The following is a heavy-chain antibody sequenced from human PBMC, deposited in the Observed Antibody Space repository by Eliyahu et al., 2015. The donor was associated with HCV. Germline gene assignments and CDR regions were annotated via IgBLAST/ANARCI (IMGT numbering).Heavy chain of an antibody. Sequence: QVQLVQSGAEVKKPGSSVKVSCKASGGTFSSYAISWVRQAPGQGLEWMGRIIPILGIANYAQKFQGRVTITADKSTSTAYMELSSLRSEDTAVYYCVCGSSGYYYGYFDYWGQGTLVTVSS. CDR2: IIPILGIA. V-gene: IGHV1-69*04. CDR1: GGTFSSYA. J-gene: IGHJ4*02. D-gene: IGHD3-22*01. CDR3: VCGSSGYYYGYFDY.